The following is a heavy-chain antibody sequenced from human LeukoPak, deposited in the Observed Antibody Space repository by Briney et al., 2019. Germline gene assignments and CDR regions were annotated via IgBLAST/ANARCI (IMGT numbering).Heavy chain of an antibody. V-gene: IGHV3-74*01. Sequence: GGSLRLSCAASGFSFSSHWVHWVRQAPGKGLVWVSRISDDGSYTSNVDSVKDRFTISRDNVNNMLYLHMNSLRAEGTAVYYCASFGISWRSSYWGQGTLVTVSS. D-gene: IGHD2-21*01. J-gene: IGHJ4*02. CDR2: ISDDGSYT. CDR1: GFSFSSHW. CDR3: ASFGISWRSSY.